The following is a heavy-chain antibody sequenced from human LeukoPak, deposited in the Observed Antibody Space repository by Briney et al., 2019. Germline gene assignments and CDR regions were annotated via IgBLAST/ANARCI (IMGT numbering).Heavy chain of an antibody. D-gene: IGHD6-19*01. CDR1: GFTFSSYA. CDR3: AKGKYSSGGVPDY. V-gene: IGHV3-23*01. CDR2: ISGSGGST. J-gene: IGHJ4*02. Sequence: GGSLRLSCAASGFTFSSYAMSWVRQAPGKGLEWVSAISGSGGSTYYADSVKGRFTISRDNSKNTLYLQMNSLRAEDTAVYYCAKGKYSSGGVPDYWGQRTLVTVSS.